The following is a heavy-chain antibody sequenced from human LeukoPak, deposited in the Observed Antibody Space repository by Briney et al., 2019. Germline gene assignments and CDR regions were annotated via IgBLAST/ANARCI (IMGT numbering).Heavy chain of an antibody. CDR2: INAGNGNT. CDR1: GYTFTSYA. D-gene: IGHD6-13*01. J-gene: IGHJ4*02. Sequence: ASVKVSCKASGYTFTSYAMHWVRQAPGQRLEWMGWINAGNGNTKYSQKFQGRVTITRDTSASTAYMELSSLRSEDTAVYYCARSSRGSSWYKGDFDYWGQGTLVTVSS. CDR3: ARSSRGSSWYKGDFDY. V-gene: IGHV1-3*01.